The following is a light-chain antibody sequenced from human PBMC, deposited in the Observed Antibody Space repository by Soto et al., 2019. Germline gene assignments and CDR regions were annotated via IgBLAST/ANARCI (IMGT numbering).Light chain of an antibody. J-gene: IGKJ1*01. CDR1: QSVSSY. V-gene: IGKV3-11*01. CDR3: QQRSNWPGGT. CDR2: DAS. Sequence: EIVLTQSPATLSLSPGERATLSCRASQSVSSYFAWYQQKPGQAPRLLIYDASNRATGLPARFSGSGSGTDFTLTISSLEPEDFAVYYCQQRSNWPGGTFGQGTKVEIK.